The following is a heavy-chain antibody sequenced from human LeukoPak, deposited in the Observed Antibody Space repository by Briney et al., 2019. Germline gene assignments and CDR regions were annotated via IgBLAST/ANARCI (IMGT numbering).Heavy chain of an antibody. D-gene: IGHD2-8*01. CDR3: ARRRDPYDYYYMDV. CDR1: GHSLTELS. J-gene: IGHJ6*03. Sequence: ASVKVSCKVSGHSLTELSRHWVRQAPGKGVEGMGGSDPEDGETIYAQKFQGRVTMTEDTSTDTAFMELSSLRSEDTAVYYCARRRDPYDYYYMDVWGRGTTVTVSS. V-gene: IGHV1-24*01. CDR2: SDPEDGET.